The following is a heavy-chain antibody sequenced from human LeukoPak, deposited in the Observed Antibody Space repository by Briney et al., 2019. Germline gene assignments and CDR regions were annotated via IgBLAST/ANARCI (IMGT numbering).Heavy chain of an antibody. CDR3: VVSPNQDFYDY. V-gene: IGHV4-4*09. J-gene: IGHJ4*02. CDR2: ISGSGST. CDR1: GVSMNSHY. Sequence: SETLSLTCSVSGVSMNSHYLNWIRQPPGKRLEWIGFISGSGSTNYNPSLMSRVTMSVETSKRQFSLKLRSVTAADTAVYYCVVSPNQDFYDYWGQGTLVTVSS.